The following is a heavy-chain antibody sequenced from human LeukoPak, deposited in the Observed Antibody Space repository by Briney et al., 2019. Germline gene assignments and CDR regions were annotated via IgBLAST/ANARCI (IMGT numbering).Heavy chain of an antibody. CDR1: GFTFSSYS. V-gene: IGHV3-48*01. CDR3: ARGMDYGDYEAGVAFDI. J-gene: IGHJ3*02. Sequence: PGGSLRLSCAASGFTFSSYSMNWVRQAPGKGLEWVSYISSSSSTIYYADSVKGRFTISRDNAKNSLYLQMNSLRAEDTAVYYCARGMDYGDYEAGVAFDIWGQGTMVTVSS. CDR2: ISSSSSTI. D-gene: IGHD4-17*01.